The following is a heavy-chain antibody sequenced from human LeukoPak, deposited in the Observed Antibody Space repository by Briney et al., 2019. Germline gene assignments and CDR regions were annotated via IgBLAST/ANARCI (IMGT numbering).Heavy chain of an antibody. J-gene: IGHJ3*02. CDR1: GFTFSSYG. CDR2: ISYDGSNK. V-gene: IGHV3-30*18. D-gene: IGHD5-18*01. Sequence: PGGSLRLSCAASGFTFSSYGRHWVRQAPGKGLEWVAVISYDGSNKYYADSVKGRFTISRDNSKNTLYLQMNSLRAEDTAVYYCAKEKAAMVTVDAFDIWGQGTMVTVSS. CDR3: AKEKAAMVTVDAFDI.